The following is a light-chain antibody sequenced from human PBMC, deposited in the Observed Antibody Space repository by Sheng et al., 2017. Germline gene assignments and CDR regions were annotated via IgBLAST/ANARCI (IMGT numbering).Light chain of an antibody. CDR1: QRVSNH. CDR3: LQYNNWPPWT. Sequence: EIVMTQSPATLSVSPGEGATLSCRASQRVSNHLAWYQQKPGQAPRLLIYDVSARATGVPARFSGSGYGTEFTLTIRSLQSEDFAFYYCLQYNNWPPWTFG. J-gene: IGKJ1*01. CDR2: DVS. V-gene: IGKV3-15*01.